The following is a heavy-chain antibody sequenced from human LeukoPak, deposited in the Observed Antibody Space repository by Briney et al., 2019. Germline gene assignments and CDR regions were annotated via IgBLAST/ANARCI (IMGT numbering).Heavy chain of an antibody. D-gene: IGHD3-9*01. CDR3: ARGKVLRYFDWLPDAFDI. CDR1: GFTFSDYY. V-gene: IGHV3-11*06. Sequence: GGSLRLSCAASGFTFSDYYMSWLRQAPGKGLEWVSYISSSSSYTNYADCVKGRFTISRDNAKNSLYLQMNSLRAEDTAVYYCARGKVLRYFDWLPDAFDIWGQGTMVTVSS. J-gene: IGHJ3*02. CDR2: ISSSSSYT.